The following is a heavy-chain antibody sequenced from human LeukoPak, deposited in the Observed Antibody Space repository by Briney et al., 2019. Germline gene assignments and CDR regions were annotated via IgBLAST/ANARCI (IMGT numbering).Heavy chain of an antibody. CDR1: GFTFSDYS. CDR3: AKAFVPYYYGMDV. Sequence: PGGFLRLSCAASGFTFSDYSMRWVRQAPGKGLEWVSSISGTGDVSKYADSVKGRFTISRDNSKNTLYLQVNSLRAEETAVYYCAKAFVPYYYGMDVWGQGTTVTVS. J-gene: IGHJ6*02. CDR2: ISGTGDVS. D-gene: IGHD2/OR15-2a*01. V-gene: IGHV3-23*01.